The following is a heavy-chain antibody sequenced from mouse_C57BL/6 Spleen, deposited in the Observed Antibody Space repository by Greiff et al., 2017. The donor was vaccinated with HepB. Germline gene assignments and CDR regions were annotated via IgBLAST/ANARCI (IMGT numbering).Heavy chain of an antibody. Sequence: QVQLQQPGAELVRPGSSVKLSCKASGYTFTSYWVDWVKQRPGQGLEWIGNIYPSDSETHYNQKFKDKATLTVDKSSSTAYMQLSSLTSEDSAVYYCARRPFYAMDYWGQGTSVTVSS. J-gene: IGHJ4*01. CDR2: IYPSDSET. V-gene: IGHV1-61*01. CDR1: GYTFTSYW. CDR3: ARRPFYAMDY.